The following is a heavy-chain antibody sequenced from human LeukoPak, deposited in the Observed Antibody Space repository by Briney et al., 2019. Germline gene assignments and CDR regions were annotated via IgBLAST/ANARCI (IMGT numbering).Heavy chain of an antibody. J-gene: IGHJ5*02. D-gene: IGHD2-8*01. V-gene: IGHV1-46*01. CDR3: ARDYCTNGVCYNFDP. CDR1: GYTLTSYY. Sequence: ASVKVSCKASGYTLTSYYMHWVRQAPGQGLEWMGIINPSGGSTSYAQKFQGRVTMTRDTSTSTVYMELSSLRSEDTAVYYCARDYCTNGVCYNFDPWGQGTLVTVSS. CDR2: INPSGGST.